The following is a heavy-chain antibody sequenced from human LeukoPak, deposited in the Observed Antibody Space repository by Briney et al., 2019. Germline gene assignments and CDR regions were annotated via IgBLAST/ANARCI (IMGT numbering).Heavy chain of an antibody. CDR1: GGSISSGNYY. Sequence: PSETLSLTCTVSGGSISSGNYYWSWIRQPAGKGLEWIGRIYINGSTNYNPSLKSRVTISVDTSKNQFSLNLSSVTAADTAVYYCARTIAAAGTVYYYMDVWGKGTTVTVSS. CDR3: ARTIAAAGTVYYYMDV. J-gene: IGHJ6*03. V-gene: IGHV4-61*02. D-gene: IGHD6-13*01. CDR2: IYINGST.